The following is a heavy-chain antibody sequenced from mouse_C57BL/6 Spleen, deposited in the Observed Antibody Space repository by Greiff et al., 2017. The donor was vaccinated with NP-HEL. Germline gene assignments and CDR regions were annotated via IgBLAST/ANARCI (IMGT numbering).Heavy chain of an antibody. CDR1: GYTFTDYY. V-gene: IGHV1-26*01. CDR3: ARGAGFYY. CDR2: INPNNGGT. Sequence: DVQLQESGPELVKPGASVKISCKASGYTFTDYYMNWVKQSHGKSLEWIGDINPNNGGTSYNQKFKGKATLTVDKSSSTAYMELRSLTSEDSAVYYCARGAGFYYWGQGTTLTVSS. J-gene: IGHJ2*01.